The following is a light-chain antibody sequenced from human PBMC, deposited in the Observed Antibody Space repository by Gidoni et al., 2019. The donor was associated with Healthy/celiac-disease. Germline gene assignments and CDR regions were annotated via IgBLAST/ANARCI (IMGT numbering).Light chain of an antibody. V-gene: IGKV1-9*01. CDR3: QQLNSYSFT. CDR1: QGISSY. Sequence: DIQLTPSPSFLSASVGDRVTITCRASQGISSYLAWYQQKPGKAPKLLIYAASTLQSGVPSRFSGSGSGTEVTLTISSLQPEDFATYYCQQLNSYSFTFGPGTKVDIK. J-gene: IGKJ3*01. CDR2: AAS.